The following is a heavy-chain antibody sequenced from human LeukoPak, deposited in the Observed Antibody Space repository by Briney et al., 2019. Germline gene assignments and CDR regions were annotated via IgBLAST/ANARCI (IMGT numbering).Heavy chain of an antibody. CDR1: GYTFTMYY. CDR2: INPSDGAT. Sequence: GASVKVSCKASGYTFTMYYNHWVRQAPGQGLEWMGMINPSDGATTYAQRFQGRVTMTRDMSTTTVYMDLRSLRSENTAVYFCARSNGYSYFDYWGQGTLVTVSS. V-gene: IGHV1-46*01. CDR3: ARSNGYSYFDY. J-gene: IGHJ4*02. D-gene: IGHD5-18*01.